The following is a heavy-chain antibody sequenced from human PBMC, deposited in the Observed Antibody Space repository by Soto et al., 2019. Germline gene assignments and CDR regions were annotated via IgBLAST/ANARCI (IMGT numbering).Heavy chain of an antibody. Sequence: QVQLVESGGGVVQPGRSLRLSCAASGFTFSSYGMHWVRQAPGKGLEWVAVISNDGSNRYYADSVKGRFTISRDYSKNPGYQHMNSLRAEGPAVYHCAKASSHYGSGSYYTIDYWGQGTLVTVSS. D-gene: IGHD3-10*01. V-gene: IGHV3-30*18. CDR1: GFTFSSYG. J-gene: IGHJ4*02. CDR2: ISNDGSNR. CDR3: AKASSHYGSGSYYTIDY.